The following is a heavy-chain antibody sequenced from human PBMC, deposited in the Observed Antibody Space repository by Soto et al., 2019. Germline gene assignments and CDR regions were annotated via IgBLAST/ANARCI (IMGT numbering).Heavy chain of an antibody. D-gene: IGHD3-22*01. V-gene: IGHV4-39*01. CDR1: GGSILDSTYY. CDR2: IFYSGGT. J-gene: IGHJ5*02. CDR3: ARQASGYYYGWFDP. Sequence: QLLLQESGPGLVKPSETLSLTCTVSGGSILDSTYYWAWIRQSPGKGLGWIGTIFYSGGTFYTPSLESRVTMSVDTSNKQFSLKLSSVTAADTAVYYCARQASGYYYGWFDPWGQGTLVTVSS.